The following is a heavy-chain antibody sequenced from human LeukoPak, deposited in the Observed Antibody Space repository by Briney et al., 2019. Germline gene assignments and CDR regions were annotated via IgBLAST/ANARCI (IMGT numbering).Heavy chain of an antibody. CDR3: PSGGYLTTWWFDP. CDR2: ISAYNGNT. Sequence: ASVKVSCKASGYTFTSYGISWVRQAPGQGLEWMGWISAYNGNTNYAQKFQGRVTMTTDTSTSTAYMELRSLRADDTAVYYCPSGGYLTTWWFDPWGQGTLVTVSS. J-gene: IGHJ5*02. CDR1: GYTFTSYG. V-gene: IGHV1-18*01. D-gene: IGHD4/OR15-4a*01.